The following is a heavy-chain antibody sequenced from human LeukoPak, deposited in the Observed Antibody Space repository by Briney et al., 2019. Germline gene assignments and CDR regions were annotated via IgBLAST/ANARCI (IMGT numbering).Heavy chain of an antibody. Sequence: GGSLRLSCAASGFTFSSYEMNWVRQAPGKGLEWVSYISSSGSTIYYADSVKGRFTISRDNSKNTLYLQMNSLRAEDTAVYYCARTKYYYDSSGYYQLDYWGQGTLVTVSS. CDR3: ARTKYYYDSSGYYQLDY. CDR1: GFTFSSYE. CDR2: ISSSGSTI. D-gene: IGHD3-22*01. J-gene: IGHJ4*02. V-gene: IGHV3-48*03.